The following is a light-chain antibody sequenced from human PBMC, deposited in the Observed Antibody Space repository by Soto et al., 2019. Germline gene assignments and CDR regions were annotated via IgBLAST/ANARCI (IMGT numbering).Light chain of an antibody. V-gene: IGLV2-14*01. CDR1: SSDVGAYKY. Sequence: QSALTQPASVPVSPGQSITISCTGTSSDVGAYKYVSWYQQYPGKAPKLMIFEVSNRPSGVSNRFSGSKSGNTASLTISGLQAEDEADYYCSSYTINSTIIFGGGTKLTVL. CDR2: EVS. CDR3: SSYTINSTII. J-gene: IGLJ2*01.